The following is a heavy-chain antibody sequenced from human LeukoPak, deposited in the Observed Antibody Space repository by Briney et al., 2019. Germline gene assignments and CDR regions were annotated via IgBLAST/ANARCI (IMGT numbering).Heavy chain of an antibody. CDR1: GDSVSRSSYY. J-gene: IGHJ4*02. Sequence: PSETLSLTCTVSGDSVSRSSYYWGWIRQPPGKGLEWIGSIYYSGSTYYNPSLKSRVTISVDTSKNQFSLKLSSVTAADTAVYYCASFLWVISFDYWGQGTLVTVSS. D-gene: IGHD2-21*01. CDR2: IYYSGST. V-gene: IGHV4-39*01. CDR3: ASFLWVISFDY.